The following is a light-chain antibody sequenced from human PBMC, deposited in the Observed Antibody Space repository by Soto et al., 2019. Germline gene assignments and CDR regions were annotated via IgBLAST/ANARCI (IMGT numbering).Light chain of an antibody. Sequence: DIQMTQSPSSLSASVGDRVTITCRASQDISNYLAWYQQKPGKVPKLLIYAASTLQSGFPSRFSGSGSGTDFTLNISSLQPEDVATYYCQKYNSAPRTFGGGTKVEIK. CDR2: AAS. V-gene: IGKV1-27*01. CDR3: QKYNSAPRT. J-gene: IGKJ4*01. CDR1: QDISNY.